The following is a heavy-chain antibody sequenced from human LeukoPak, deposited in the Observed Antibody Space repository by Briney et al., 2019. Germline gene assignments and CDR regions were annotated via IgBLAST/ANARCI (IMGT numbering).Heavy chain of an antibody. CDR2: IYHSGST. J-gene: IGHJ3*02. D-gene: IGHD6-6*01. CDR3: ARTSIAARRANAFDI. CDR1: GGSVSSGGYS. Sequence: SQTLSLTCAVSGGSVSSGGYSWSWIRQPPGKGLEWIGYIYHSGSTYYNPSLKSRVTISVDRSKNQFSLKLSSVTAADTAVYYCARTSIAARRANAFDIWGQGTMVTVSS. V-gene: IGHV4-30-2*01.